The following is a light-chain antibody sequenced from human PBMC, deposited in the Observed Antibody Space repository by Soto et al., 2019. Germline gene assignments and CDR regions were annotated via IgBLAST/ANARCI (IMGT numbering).Light chain of an antibody. CDR2: GAS. CDR1: QSVSSN. J-gene: IGKJ1*01. Sequence: EIVMTQSQATLSVSPGERATLSCRASQSVSSNLAWYQQKPGQAPRLLIYGASTRATGIPARFSGSGSGTEFTLTISSLQYEDFAVYYCQQYNNWTWKFGQGTKVEIK. CDR3: QQYNNWTWK. V-gene: IGKV3-15*01.